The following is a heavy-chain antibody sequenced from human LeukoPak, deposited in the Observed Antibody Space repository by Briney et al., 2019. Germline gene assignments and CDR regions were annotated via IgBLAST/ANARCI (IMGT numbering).Heavy chain of an antibody. Sequence: QPGGSLRLSCAASGFTFSSYAMSWVRQAPGKGLEWVSAISVSGGSTYSTDSVKGRFTISRDNSKNTLYLQMNSLRAEGTAVYYCAKGGYCSGGSCYENWFDPWGQGTLVTVSS. J-gene: IGHJ5*02. CDR2: ISVSGGST. V-gene: IGHV3-23*01. CDR3: AKGGYCSGGSCYENWFDP. D-gene: IGHD2-15*01. CDR1: GFTFSSYA.